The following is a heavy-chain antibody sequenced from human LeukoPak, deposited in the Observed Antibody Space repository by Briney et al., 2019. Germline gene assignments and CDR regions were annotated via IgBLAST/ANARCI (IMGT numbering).Heavy chain of an antibody. J-gene: IGHJ4*02. CDR2: ISSSSTYI. CDR1: GFTFSSYS. CDR3: ARSEGPSVAGRNDY. V-gene: IGHV3-21*01. D-gene: IGHD6-19*01. Sequence: GGSLRLSCAASGFTFSSYSMNWVRQAPGKGPEWVSSISSSSTYIYYADSVKGRFTISRDNAKNSLYLQMNSLRAEDTAVYYCARSEGPSVAGRNDYWGQGTLVTVSS.